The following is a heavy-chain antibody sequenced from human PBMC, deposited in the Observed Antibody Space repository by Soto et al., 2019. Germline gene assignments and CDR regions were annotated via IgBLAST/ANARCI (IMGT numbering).Heavy chain of an antibody. Sequence: SETLSLTCAVYGGSFSGYYWSWIRQPPGKGLEWIGEINHSGSTNYNPSLKSRVTISVDTSKNQFSLKLSSVTAADTAVYYCARGLGFDYWGQGTLVTVSS. CDR3: ARGLGFDY. CDR2: INHSGST. J-gene: IGHJ4*02. CDR1: GGSFSGYY. V-gene: IGHV4-34*01.